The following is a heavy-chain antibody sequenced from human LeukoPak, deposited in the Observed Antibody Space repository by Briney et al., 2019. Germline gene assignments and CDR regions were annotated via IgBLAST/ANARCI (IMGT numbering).Heavy chain of an antibody. CDR1: GYTLTELS. D-gene: IGHD2-15*01. CDR2: FDPEDGET. J-gene: IGHJ6*02. Sequence: ASVEVSCKVSGYTLTELSMHWVRQAPGKGLEWMGGFDPEDGETIYAQKFQGRVTMTEDTSTDTAYMELSSLRSEDTAVYYCATAMVVAATGYYGKDVWGQGTTVTVSS. V-gene: IGHV1-24*01. CDR3: ATAMVVAATGYYGKDV.